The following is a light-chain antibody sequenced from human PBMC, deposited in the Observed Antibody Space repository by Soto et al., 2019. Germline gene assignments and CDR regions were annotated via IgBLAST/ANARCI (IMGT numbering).Light chain of an antibody. CDR1: SSNIGAGYD. CDR2: DSN. J-gene: IGLJ2*01. V-gene: IGLV1-40*01. Sequence: QSVLTQPPSVSGAPGQRVTISCTGSSSNIGAGYDVHWYRQLPGTAPKLLIYDSNNRPSRVPDRFSGSKSGTSASLAITGLQAEDEADYYCHSYDSSLSGSVFGGGTKLTVL. CDR3: HSYDSSLSGSV.